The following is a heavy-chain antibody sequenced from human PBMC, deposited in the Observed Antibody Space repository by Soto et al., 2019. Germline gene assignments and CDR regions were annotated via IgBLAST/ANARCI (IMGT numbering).Heavy chain of an antibody. Sequence: EVQLLESGGGLVQPGGSLRLSCAASGFTFSSYAMSWVRQAPGKGLEWVSAISGSGGRTYYADSVKGRFTISRDNSKNTLYLQMNSLRAEDTAVYYCAKTYPDTAMADYYYYYGMDVWGQGTTVTVSS. CDR3: AKTYPDTAMADYYYYYGMDV. CDR2: ISGSGGRT. V-gene: IGHV3-23*01. D-gene: IGHD5-18*01. J-gene: IGHJ6*02. CDR1: GFTFSSYA.